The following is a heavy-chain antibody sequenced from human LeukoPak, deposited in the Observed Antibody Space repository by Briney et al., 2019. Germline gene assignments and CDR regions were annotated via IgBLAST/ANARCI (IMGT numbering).Heavy chain of an antibody. J-gene: IGHJ3*02. CDR3: ARDRVRREYSDSSGYRPDAFDI. V-gene: IGHV3-7*01. D-gene: IGHD3-22*01. CDR2: IKEDGSAE. CDR1: GFTFTNYW. Sequence: GGSLRLSCAAAGFTFTNYWMIWVRQAPGKGLEWVANIKEDGSAEFYVDSVKGRFTLSRDNAKNSVYLQMNSLRAEDTAVYYCARDRVRREYSDSSGYRPDAFDIWGQGTMVAVSS.